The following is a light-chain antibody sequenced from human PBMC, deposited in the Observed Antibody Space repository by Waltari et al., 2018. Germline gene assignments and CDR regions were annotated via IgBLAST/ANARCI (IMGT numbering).Light chain of an antibody. CDR3: SSYGGSNNLV. J-gene: IGLJ3*02. CDR2: GVT. Sequence: QSALTQPPSASGSPGQSVTISCTGTSSDVGGYNYVSWYQQHPGEAPKPMIYGVTKRPSGVPDRFSGSKSGNTASLTVSGLQAEDEADYYCSSYGGSNNLVFGGGTKLTVL. V-gene: IGLV2-8*01. CDR1: SSDVGGYNY.